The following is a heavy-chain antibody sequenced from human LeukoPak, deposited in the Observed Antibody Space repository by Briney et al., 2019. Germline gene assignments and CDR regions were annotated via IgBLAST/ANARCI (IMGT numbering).Heavy chain of an antibody. D-gene: IGHD1-14*01. Sequence: ASVKVSCKASGYTFTSYGISWVRQAPEQGLEWMGWISAYNGNTNYAQKLQGRVTMTTDTSTSTAYMELRSLRSDDTAVYYCARGVSRRREKNGFDYWGQGTLVTVSS. CDR1: GYTFTSYG. V-gene: IGHV1-18*01. J-gene: IGHJ4*02. CDR2: ISAYNGNT. CDR3: ARGVSRRREKNGFDY.